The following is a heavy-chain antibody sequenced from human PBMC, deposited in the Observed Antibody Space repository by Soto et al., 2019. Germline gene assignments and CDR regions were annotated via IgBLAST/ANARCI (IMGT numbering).Heavy chain of an antibody. CDR1: GGSVSSYY. V-gene: IGHV4-4*07. D-gene: IGHD6-19*01. CDR3: ARSLAVAGYYFDY. CDR2: IYTSGST. J-gene: IGHJ4*02. Sequence: SETLSLTCTVSGGSVSSYYLSWIRQPAGKGLEWIGRIYTSGSTNYNPSLKSRVTMSVDTSKNQFSLKLSSVTAADTAVYYCARSLAVAGYYFDYWGQGTLVTVSS.